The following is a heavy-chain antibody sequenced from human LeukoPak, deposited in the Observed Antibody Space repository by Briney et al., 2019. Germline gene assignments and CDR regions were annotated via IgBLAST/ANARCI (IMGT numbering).Heavy chain of an antibody. CDR3: ATRGYSSSWYNFDY. J-gene: IGHJ4*02. Sequence: GGSLRLSCAASGFTFSSYGMLWVRQAPGKGLEWVAVIWYDGSNKYYADSVKGRFTISRDNSKNTLYLQMNSLRAEDTAVYYCATRGYSSSWYNFDYWGQGTLVTVSS. V-gene: IGHV3-33*01. CDR2: IWYDGSNK. D-gene: IGHD6-13*01. CDR1: GFTFSSYG.